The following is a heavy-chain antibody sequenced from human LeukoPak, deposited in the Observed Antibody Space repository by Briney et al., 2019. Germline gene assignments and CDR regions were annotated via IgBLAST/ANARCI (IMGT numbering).Heavy chain of an antibody. V-gene: IGHV4-59*01. Sequence: SSETRSLTCTVSGGSISNNYWSGFRQPPGKGLEWIGYIYYSGSTNYNPSLKSRVTISVDTSKSQFSLKLSSVTAADTAVYYCASHKGFWGQGTLVTVSS. CDR1: GGSISNNY. CDR2: IYYSGST. CDR3: ASHKGF. J-gene: IGHJ4*02.